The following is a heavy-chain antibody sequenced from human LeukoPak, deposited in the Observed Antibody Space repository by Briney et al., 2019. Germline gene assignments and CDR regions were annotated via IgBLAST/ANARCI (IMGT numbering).Heavy chain of an antibody. J-gene: IGHJ4*02. D-gene: IGHD3-3*01. V-gene: IGHV3-7*01. CDR2: IKEDGSER. Sequence: SGGSLRLSCEGSAFIFSGHWMNWVRQTPGKGLEWVASIKEDGSERQYVDSVKGRFSISRDNAKNSLYLQMNSLRAEDTAVYYCATRPGITIFGVVIMWGQGTLVTVSS. CDR1: AFIFSGHW. CDR3: ATRPGITIFGVVIM.